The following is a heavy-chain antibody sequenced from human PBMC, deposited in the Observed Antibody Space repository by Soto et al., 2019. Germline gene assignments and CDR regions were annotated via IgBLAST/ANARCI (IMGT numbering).Heavy chain of an antibody. D-gene: IGHD3-3*01. CDR3: ARGGVSTRTFDY. J-gene: IGHJ4*02. CDR2: IYPSDSDT. Sequence: PVESLNISCQGPGNNFAGYWIAWVLQMPGKGLELMGIIYPSDSDTRYRPSFQGQVTISADKSISSAYLQWSSLRSSDTAMYYCARGGVSTRTFDYWGQGTPVTVSS. V-gene: IGHV5-51*01. CDR1: GNNFAGYW.